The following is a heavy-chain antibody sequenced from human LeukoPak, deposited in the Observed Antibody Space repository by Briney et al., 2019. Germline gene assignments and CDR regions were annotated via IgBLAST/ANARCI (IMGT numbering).Heavy chain of an antibody. Sequence: GGSLRLSCIASGLTFSSYAMNWVRQAPGKGLEWVSVISGSGGSTYYADSVKGRFTISRDNSKNTLYLQMNSLRAEDTAVYYCAKRWGTSHGAFDIWGQGTMVTVSS. J-gene: IGHJ3*02. D-gene: IGHD3-16*01. CDR1: GLTFSSYA. CDR2: ISGSGGST. V-gene: IGHV3-23*01. CDR3: AKRWGTSHGAFDI.